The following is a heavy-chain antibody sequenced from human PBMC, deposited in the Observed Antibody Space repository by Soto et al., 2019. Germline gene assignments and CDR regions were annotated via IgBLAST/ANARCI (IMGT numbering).Heavy chain of an antibody. V-gene: IGHV3-11*01. D-gene: IGHD6-19*01. Sequence: QVQLVESGGGVVNPGGSLRLSCAASGFTFSDYYMSWIRQAQEKGLEWVSYISSSGSTIYYADSVKGRFTISRDNAKNSLYLQMNSLRAEDTAVYYCAREGEYSSGWNAFDIWGQGTMVTVSS. CDR2: ISSSGSTI. CDR1: GFTFSDYY. CDR3: AREGEYSSGWNAFDI. J-gene: IGHJ3*02.